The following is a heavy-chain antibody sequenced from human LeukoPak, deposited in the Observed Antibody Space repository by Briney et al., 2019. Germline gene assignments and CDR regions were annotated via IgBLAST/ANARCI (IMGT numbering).Heavy chain of an antibody. CDR1: GFTFSTYW. Sequence: PGGSLRLSCVASGFTFSTYWISWVRQAPGKGLEWVANIKQDGSEKYYVDSVKGRFTISRDNAKISLYLQMNSLRAEDTAVYYCARDVADGFDYWGQGTLVTVSS. J-gene: IGHJ4*02. CDR2: IKQDGSEK. D-gene: IGHD5-24*01. V-gene: IGHV3-7*01. CDR3: ARDVADGFDY.